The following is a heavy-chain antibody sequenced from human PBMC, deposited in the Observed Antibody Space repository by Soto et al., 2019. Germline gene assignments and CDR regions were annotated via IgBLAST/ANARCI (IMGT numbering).Heavy chain of an antibody. CDR3: ARQDSSGYYLDAFDI. CDR1: GGSISSSTYY. CDR2: IYYGGNT. Sequence: SETLSLTCTVSGGSISSSTYYWGWIRQPPGKGLEWIGSIYYGGNTYYNPSLKSRVTISVDTSKNQFSLKLSSVTAADTTVYYCARQDSSGYYLDAFDIWGQGTMVTVSS. J-gene: IGHJ3*02. D-gene: IGHD3-22*01. V-gene: IGHV4-39*01.